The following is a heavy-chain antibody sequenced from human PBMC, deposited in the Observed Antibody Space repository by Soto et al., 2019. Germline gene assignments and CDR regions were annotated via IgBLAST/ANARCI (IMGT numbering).Heavy chain of an antibody. CDR1: GGSISSYY. CDR2: IYYSGST. CDR3: ARDPCGGDCSGP. D-gene: IGHD2-21*02. J-gene: IGHJ5*02. V-gene: IGHV4-59*01. Sequence: QVQLQESGPGLVKPSETLSLTCTVSGGSISSYYWSWIRQPPGKGLEWIGYIYYSGSTNYNPSLKSRVTISVDTSKNQFSLKLSSVTAADTAVYYCARDPCGGDCSGPWGQGTLVTVSS.